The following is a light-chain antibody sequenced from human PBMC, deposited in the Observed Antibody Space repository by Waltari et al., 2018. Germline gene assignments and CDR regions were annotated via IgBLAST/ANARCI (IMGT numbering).Light chain of an antibody. V-gene: IGKV1-5*03. CDR3: QQYNSYSLLT. J-gene: IGKJ4*01. CDR2: KAS. Sequence: DIQMTQSPSTLPASVGDRVTITCRASQSISNWLAWDQQKPGKAPKLLIYKASTLESGVPSRFSGSGSGTEFTLTISGLQPDDFATYYCQQYNSYSLLTFGGGTKVEIK. CDR1: QSISNW.